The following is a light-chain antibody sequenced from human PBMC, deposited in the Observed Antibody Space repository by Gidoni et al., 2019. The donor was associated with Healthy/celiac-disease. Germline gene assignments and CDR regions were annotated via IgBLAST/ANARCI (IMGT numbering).Light chain of an antibody. J-gene: IGKJ3*01. CDR2: GAS. CDR1: QSVSSSY. V-gene: IGKV3-20*01. CDR3: QQYGSSPPFT. Sequence: EIVLTQSPGTLSLSPGERATLACRASQSVSSSYLAWYQQKPGQAPRLLIDGASSRATGIPDRFSGSGSGTDFTLTIIRLEPEDFAVYYCQQYGSSPPFTFGPGTKVDIK.